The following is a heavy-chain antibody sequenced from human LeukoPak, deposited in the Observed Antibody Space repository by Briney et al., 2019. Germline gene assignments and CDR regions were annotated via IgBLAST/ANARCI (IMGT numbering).Heavy chain of an antibody. CDR3: ARRLLGGSSHAFDI. J-gene: IGHJ3*02. Sequence: GESLKISCKVSGYSFTTFWIGWVRQMPGKGLEWMGIIDPGVSGATYSPSFEGQVTISADKSISTAYLQWSSLKASDTAMYYCARRLLGGSSHAFDIWGQGTMVTVSS. D-gene: IGHD6-13*01. CDR1: GYSFTTFW. CDR2: IDPGVSGA. V-gene: IGHV5-51*01.